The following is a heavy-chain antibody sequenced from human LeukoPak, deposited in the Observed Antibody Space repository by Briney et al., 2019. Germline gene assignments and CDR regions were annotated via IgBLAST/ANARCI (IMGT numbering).Heavy chain of an antibody. Sequence: ASVKVSCKAGGFTFTYDVNWVRQAAGQGIEWMGWMNPNSGYTKYAPRFEGRVTFTGSTSIGTAYMELSGLRSDDTAVYYCATRERTSPIYNYWGQGTLVSVSS. CDR2: MNPNSGYT. CDR1: GFTFTYD. V-gene: IGHV1-8*03. CDR3: ATRERTSPIYNY. D-gene: IGHD2-2*01. J-gene: IGHJ4*02.